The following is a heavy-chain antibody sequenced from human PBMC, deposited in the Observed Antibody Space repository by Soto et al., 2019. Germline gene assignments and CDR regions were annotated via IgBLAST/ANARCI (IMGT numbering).Heavy chain of an antibody. D-gene: IGHD5-12*01. Sequence: ASVKVSCKASGYTFTVYYMHWVRQAPGQGLEWMGWINPNSGGTNYAQKFQGRVTMTRDTSISTTYLELSRLTSDDTAVYYCASEFLYRGHDSQNTNWFDPWGQGTQVTVYS. V-gene: IGHV1-2*02. CDR3: ASEFLYRGHDSQNTNWFDP. CDR1: GYTFTVYY. CDR2: INPNSGGT. J-gene: IGHJ5*02.